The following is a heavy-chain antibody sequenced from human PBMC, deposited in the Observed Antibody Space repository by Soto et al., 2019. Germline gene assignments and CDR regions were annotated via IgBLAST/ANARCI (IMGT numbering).Heavy chain of an antibody. CDR3: ARDYGDYWPRSYFDY. Sequence: ASVKVSCKASGYTFTSYYIHWVRQAPGLGLEWMGVINPSDGSTTYAQKFQGRVTMTRDTSTSTVYMELSSLRSEDTAVYYCARDYGDYWPRSYFDYWGQGTLVTVSS. V-gene: IGHV1-46*01. D-gene: IGHD4-17*01. CDR1: GYTFTSYY. J-gene: IGHJ4*02. CDR2: INPSDGST.